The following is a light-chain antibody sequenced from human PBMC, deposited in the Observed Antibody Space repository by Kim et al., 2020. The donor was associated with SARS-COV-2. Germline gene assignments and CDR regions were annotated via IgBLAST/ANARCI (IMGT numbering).Light chain of an antibody. CDR2: QDN. V-gene: IGLV3-1*01. CDR3: QTWDSSSVM. CDR1: KLGDRY. J-gene: IGLJ3*02. Sequence: SVSAGQTASLTCSGDKLGDRYVCWYQQKPGQSPVLVIYQDNRRPSGIPERFSGSVSGNTATLTVSGAQATDEADYYCQTWDSSSVMFGGGTQLTVL.